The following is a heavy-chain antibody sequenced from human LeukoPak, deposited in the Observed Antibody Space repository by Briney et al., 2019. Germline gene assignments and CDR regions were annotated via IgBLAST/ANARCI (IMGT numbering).Heavy chain of an antibody. Sequence: PSQTLSLTCTVSGGSISSAGYYWSWIRQHPGKGLEWIGSIYYSGSPYYNPSLKSRVTISVDTYKKQFSLTLSSVTAADTAVYYCARLPLYGGTLYYLDYWGQGTLVTVAS. J-gene: IGHJ4*02. D-gene: IGHD4-23*01. V-gene: IGHV4-30-2*03. CDR2: IYYSGSP. CDR3: ARLPLYGGTLYYLDY. CDR1: GGSISSAGYY.